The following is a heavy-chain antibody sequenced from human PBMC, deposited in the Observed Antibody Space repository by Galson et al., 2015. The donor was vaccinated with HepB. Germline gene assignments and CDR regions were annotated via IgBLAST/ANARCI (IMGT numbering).Heavy chain of an antibody. D-gene: IGHD6-13*01. CDR2: IYSSGST. CDR3: ARHYSSSVSLYFQH. J-gene: IGHJ1*01. Sequence: SETLSLTCTVSGGSISSYYWSWIRQPPGKGLEWIGYIYSSGSTNYNPSLKSRVTISVDTSKNQFSLKLSSVTAADTAVYYCARHYSSSVSLYFQHWGQGTLVTVSS. CDR1: GGSISSYY. V-gene: IGHV4-59*08.